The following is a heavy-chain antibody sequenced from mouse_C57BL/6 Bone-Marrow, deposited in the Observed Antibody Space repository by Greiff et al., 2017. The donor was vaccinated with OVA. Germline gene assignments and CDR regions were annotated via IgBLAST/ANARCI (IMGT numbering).Heavy chain of an antibody. CDR3: AREPLITWYFDV. J-gene: IGHJ1*03. V-gene: IGHV1-64*01. D-gene: IGHD1-1*01. CDR1: GYTFTSYW. CDR2: IHPNSGST. Sequence: QVQLQQPGAELVKPGASVKLSCKASGYTFTSYWMHWVKQRPGQGHEWIGMIHPNSGSTNYNEKFKSKATLTVDKSSSTAYMQLSSLTSEDSAVYYCAREPLITWYFDVWGTGTTDTVSS.